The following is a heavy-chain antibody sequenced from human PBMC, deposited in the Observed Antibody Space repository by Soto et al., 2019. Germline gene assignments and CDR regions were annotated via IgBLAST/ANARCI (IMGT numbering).Heavy chain of an antibody. V-gene: IGHV5-51*01. CDR2: IYPGDSDT. Sequence: GESLKISCKGSGYSFTSYWIGWVRQVPGKGLEWMGIIYPGDSDTRYSPSFQGQVTISADKSISTAYLQWSSLKASDTAMYYCARAMVRGASYYYYYMDVWAKGPRSPSP. CDR3: ARAMVRGASYYYYYMDV. CDR1: GYSFTSYW. D-gene: IGHD3-10*01. J-gene: IGHJ6*03.